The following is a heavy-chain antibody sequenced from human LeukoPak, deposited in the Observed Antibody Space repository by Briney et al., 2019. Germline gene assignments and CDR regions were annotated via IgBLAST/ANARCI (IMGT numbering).Heavy chain of an antibody. D-gene: IGHD2-2*01. J-gene: IGHJ5*02. V-gene: IGHV4-39*07. CDR2: IYYSGST. Sequence: SETLSLTCTVSGGSISSSSYYWGWIRQPPGKGLEWIGSIYYSGSTYYNPSLKSRVTISVDTSKNQFSLKLSSVTAADTAVYYCARPLGYCSSTSCSNWLDPWGQGTLVTVSS. CDR1: GGSISSSSYY. CDR3: ARPLGYCSSTSCSNWLDP.